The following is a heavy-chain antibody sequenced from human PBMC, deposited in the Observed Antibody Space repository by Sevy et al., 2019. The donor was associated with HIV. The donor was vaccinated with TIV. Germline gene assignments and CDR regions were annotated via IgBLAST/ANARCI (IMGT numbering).Heavy chain of an antibody. Sequence: SETLSLTCTVSGGSISNISYYWGWIRQAPGKGLEWIGSLYYEGSTYYNPSLKSRVMISGDTSKKQFSLKVTSVTAADTAIYHCESLSPFYHYMDVWGKGTTVTVSS. J-gene: IGHJ6*03. V-gene: IGHV4-39*01. CDR2: LYYEGST. CDR3: ESLSPFYHYMDV. CDR1: GGSISNISYY.